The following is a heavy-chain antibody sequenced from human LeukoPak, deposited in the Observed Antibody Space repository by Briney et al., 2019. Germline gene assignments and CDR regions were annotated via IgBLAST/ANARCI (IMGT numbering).Heavy chain of an antibody. J-gene: IGHJ4*02. CDR1: GYTFTSYA. D-gene: IGHD2-2*01. CDR3: ASSPDIVVVPAALDY. CDR2: INTNTGNP. Sequence: GASVKVSCKASGYTFTSYAMNWVRQAPGQGLEWMGWINTNTGNPTYAQGFTGRFVFSLDTSVSTAYLQISSLKAEDIAVYYCASSPDIVVVPAALDYWGQGTLVTVSS. V-gene: IGHV7-4-1*02.